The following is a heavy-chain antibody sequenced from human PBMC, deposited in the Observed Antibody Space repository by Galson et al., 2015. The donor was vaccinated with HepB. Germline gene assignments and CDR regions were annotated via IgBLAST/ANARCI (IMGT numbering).Heavy chain of an antibody. D-gene: IGHD3-22*01. Sequence: TLSLTCTVSGGSISSGSYYWSWIRQPAGKGLEWIGRIYTSGSTNYNPSLKSRVTMSVDTSKNQFSLKLSSVTAADTAVYYCARTSYYYDSSGYYGTYYYYMDVWGKGTTVTVSS. CDR2: IYTSGST. V-gene: IGHV4-61*02. CDR3: ARTSYYYDSSGYYGTYYYYMDV. J-gene: IGHJ6*03. CDR1: GGSISSGSYY.